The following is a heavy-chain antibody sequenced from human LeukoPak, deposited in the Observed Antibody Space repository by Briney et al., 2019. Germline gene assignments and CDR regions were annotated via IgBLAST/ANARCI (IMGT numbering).Heavy chain of an antibody. CDR1: GFTFSSYA. CDR3: ARDSRRYFDWLSGSVDY. D-gene: IGHD3-9*01. V-gene: IGHV3-30-3*01. CDR2: ISYDGSNK. Sequence: GRSLRLSCAASGFTFSSYAMHWVRQAPGKGLEWVAVISYDGSNKYYADSVKGRFTISRDNFKNTLYLQMNSLRAEDTAMYYCARDSRRYFDWLSGSVDYWGRGTLVTVSS. J-gene: IGHJ4*02.